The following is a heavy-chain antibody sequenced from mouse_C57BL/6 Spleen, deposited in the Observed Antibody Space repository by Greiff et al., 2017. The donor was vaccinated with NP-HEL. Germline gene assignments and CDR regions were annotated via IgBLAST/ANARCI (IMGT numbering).Heavy chain of an antibody. V-gene: IGHV1-50*01. CDR3: ARSYYGFDY. CDR1: GYTFTSYW. CDR2: IDPSDSYT. Sequence: QVQLQQPGAELVKPGASVKLSRKASGYTFTSYWMQWVKQRPGQGLEWIGEIDPSDSYTNYNQKFKGKATLTVDTSSSTAYMQLSSLTSEDSAVYYCARSYYGFDYWGQGTTLTVSS. J-gene: IGHJ2*01. D-gene: IGHD1-1*02.